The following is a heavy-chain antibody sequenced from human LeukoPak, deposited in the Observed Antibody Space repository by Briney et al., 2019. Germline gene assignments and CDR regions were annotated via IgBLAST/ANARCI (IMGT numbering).Heavy chain of an antibody. Sequence: ASVKVSCKASGYTFTGYYMHWVRQAPGQGLEWMGWINPNSGGTNYAQKFQGRVTMTRDTSISTAYMELSRLRSDDTAVYYCARGIPTFLKTGGFYYYYMDVWGKGTTVTISS. CDR1: GYTFTGYY. V-gene: IGHV1-2*02. CDR3: ARGIPTFLKTGGFYYYYMDV. D-gene: IGHD7-27*01. J-gene: IGHJ6*03. CDR2: INPNSGGT.